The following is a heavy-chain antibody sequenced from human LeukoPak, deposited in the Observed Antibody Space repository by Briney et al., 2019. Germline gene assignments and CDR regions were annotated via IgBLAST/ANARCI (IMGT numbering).Heavy chain of an antibody. Sequence: GASVTISCKASGYTSTDYYMHWVRQAPAQGFEWMGWINPNDGDTNYAQKFQGRVTMTRDTSISTAHMEVSRLRSDDTAVYYCARANFLYCSSSTCLFDYWGQGTLVTVSS. CDR3: ARANFLYCSSSTCLFDY. D-gene: IGHD2-2*01. J-gene: IGHJ4*02. V-gene: IGHV1-2*02. CDR2: INPNDGDT. CDR1: GYTSTDYY.